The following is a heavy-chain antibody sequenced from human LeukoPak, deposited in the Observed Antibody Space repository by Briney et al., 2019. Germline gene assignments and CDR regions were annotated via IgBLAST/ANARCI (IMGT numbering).Heavy chain of an antibody. D-gene: IGHD3-22*01. CDR1: GVSISSNDYY. Sequence: KPSETLSLTCTVSGVSISSNDYYWGWIRQPPGKGLEWVGSFYYSGNTYYNPSLKSRVTISIDTSKDQFSLKLSSVTAADTAVYYCARAPRRYYYDSSGYYYFDYWGQGTLVTVSS. V-gene: IGHV4-39*01. J-gene: IGHJ4*02. CDR2: FYYSGNT. CDR3: ARAPRRYYYDSSGYYYFDY.